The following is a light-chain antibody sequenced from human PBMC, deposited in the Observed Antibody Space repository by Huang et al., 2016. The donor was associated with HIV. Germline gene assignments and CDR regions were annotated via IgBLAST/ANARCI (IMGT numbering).Light chain of an antibody. Sequence: DIQMTQSPFSVSASVGDRVTITCRASQGISSWVAWYQQKPGKAPNLLIYTASRLQSGVPSRFSGSGSGTDFTLTIRGLQPEDFATYYCQQANSFPRTFGQGTKVEIK. V-gene: IGKV1-12*01. CDR3: QQANSFPRT. J-gene: IGKJ1*01. CDR1: QGISSW. CDR2: TAS.